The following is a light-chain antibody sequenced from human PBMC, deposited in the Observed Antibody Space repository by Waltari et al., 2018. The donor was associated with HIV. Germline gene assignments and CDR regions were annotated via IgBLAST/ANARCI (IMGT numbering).Light chain of an antibody. CDR2: SKN. J-gene: IGLJ2*01. Sequence: QSVLTQPPSASGTPGQTVTISCSGSRSNVGTNTVNWYQQLPGTAPKLLIYSKNQRPPGVPDRFSGSKSGTSASLAISGLQSGDEADYYCAAWDDSLNGVVFGGGTKLTGL. V-gene: IGLV1-44*01. CDR1: RSNVGTNT. CDR3: AAWDDSLNGVV.